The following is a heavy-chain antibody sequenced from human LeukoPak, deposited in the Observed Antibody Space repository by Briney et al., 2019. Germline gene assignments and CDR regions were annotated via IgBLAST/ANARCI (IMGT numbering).Heavy chain of an antibody. CDR1: GYTFTDPY. CDR3: ARDNSVGVTAGY. V-gene: IGHV1-2*02. Sequence: ASVKVSCKASGYTFTDPYMHWVRQAPGQGLEWMGWINPNSGATNYAQKFQGRVTMTRDTSINTAYMELSRLRSDDTAVYYCARDNSVGVTAGYWGQGTLVTVSS. J-gene: IGHJ4*02. CDR2: INPNSGAT. D-gene: IGHD1-26*01.